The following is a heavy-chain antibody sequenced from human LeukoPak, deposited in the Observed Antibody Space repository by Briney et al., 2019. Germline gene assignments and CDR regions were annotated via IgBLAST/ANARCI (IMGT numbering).Heavy chain of an antibody. CDR1: GYTLTELS. D-gene: IGHD3-10*01. CDR3: ATGLIYLRGFDP. CDR2: FDPEDGET. Sequence: ASVKVSCKVSGYTLTELSMHWVRQAPGKGLEWMGGFDPEDGETIYAQKFQGRVTMTEDTSTATAYMELSSLRSEDTAVYYCATGLIYLRGFDPWGQGTLVTVSS. J-gene: IGHJ5*02. V-gene: IGHV1-24*01.